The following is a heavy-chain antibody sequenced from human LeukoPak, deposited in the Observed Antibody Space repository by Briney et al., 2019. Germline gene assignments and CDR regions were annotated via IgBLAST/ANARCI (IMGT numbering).Heavy chain of an antibody. CDR3: ARHAYGDYDPLYFDY. D-gene: IGHD4-17*01. CDR2: IFYSGST. Sequence: PSETLSLTCAVSGGSITSNSYFWGWIRRPPGKGLEWIGSIFYSGSTYYNPSLKSRVTISVDTSNNQFSLKLRSVTAADTAVYFCARHAYGDYDPLYFDYWGQGTLVTVSS. J-gene: IGHJ4*02. CDR1: GGSITSNSYF. V-gene: IGHV4-39*01.